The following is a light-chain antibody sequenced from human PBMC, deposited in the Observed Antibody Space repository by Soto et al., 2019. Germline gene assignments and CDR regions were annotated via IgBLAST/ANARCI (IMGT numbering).Light chain of an antibody. CDR1: QTISTF. J-gene: IGKJ1*01. Sequence: DIRMTQSPSSLSASVGVRVTISCRASQTISTFLNWYQQKPGTAPRLLIYRASSVNRGFPPRFSGSGSGRDFTLTISSLRPEDIATYFCQQSYSSPPWTFGQGTKVDNK. CDR2: RAS. CDR3: QQSYSSPPWT. V-gene: IGKV1-39*01.